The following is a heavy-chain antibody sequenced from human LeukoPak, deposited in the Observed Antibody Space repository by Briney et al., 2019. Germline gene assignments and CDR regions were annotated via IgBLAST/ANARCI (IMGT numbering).Heavy chain of an antibody. Sequence: SETLSLTCTVSGGSINTKTHYWACIRQTPGKGLEWIGSVFYNGNTHYNPSLKSRVTISVDTSKNQFSLRLTSVTAADTAVYYCAKHGEDDSGYYADFFDHYGQGTLVTVSS. CDR1: GGSINTKTHY. CDR3: AKHGEDDSGYYADFFDH. CDR2: VFYNGNT. D-gene: IGHD3-22*01. J-gene: IGHJ4*02. V-gene: IGHV4-39*01.